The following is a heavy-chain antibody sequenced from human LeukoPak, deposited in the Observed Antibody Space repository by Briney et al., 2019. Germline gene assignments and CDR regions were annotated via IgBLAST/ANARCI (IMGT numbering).Heavy chain of an antibody. V-gene: IGHV4-34*01. D-gene: IGHD3-22*01. CDR2: INHSGST. Sequence: SETLSLTCAVYGGSFSGYYWSWIRQPPGKGLEWIGEINHSGSTNYNPSLKSRVTISVDTSKNQFSLKLSSVTAADTAVYYCARAYYYDSSRPFDIWGQGTMVTVSS. CDR1: GGSFSGYY. CDR3: ARAYYYDSSRPFDI. J-gene: IGHJ3*02.